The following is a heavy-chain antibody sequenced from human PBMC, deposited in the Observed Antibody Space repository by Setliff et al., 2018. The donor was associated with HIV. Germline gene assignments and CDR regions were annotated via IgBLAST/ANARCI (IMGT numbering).Heavy chain of an antibody. J-gene: IGHJ3*02. CDR2: IKEDGSEK. V-gene: IGHV3-7*05. CDR3: ARDAAAPAAIEGAFDI. D-gene: IGHD2-2*02. Sequence: PGGSLRLSCAASGFLFHTYWMSWVRQAPGKGLEWVANIKEDGSEKYYVDSVKGRFTISRDNAENSLYLQMNSLTAEDTAVYYCARDAAAPAAIEGAFDIWGQGTMVTVSS. CDR1: GFLFHTYW.